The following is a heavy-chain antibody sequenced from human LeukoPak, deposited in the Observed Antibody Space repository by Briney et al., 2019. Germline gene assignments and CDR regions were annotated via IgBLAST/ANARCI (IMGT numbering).Heavy chain of an antibody. CDR1: GFTFSSYW. CDR2: INSDGRIT. V-gene: IGHV3-74*01. J-gene: IGHJ3*02. CDR3: ARVGVPQYAFDI. D-gene: IGHD2-2*01. Sequence: PGGSLRLSCVASGFTFSSYWMHWVRQVPGKGPVRVSRINSDGRITSYADSVKGRFTISRDNAKNTLYLQMNSLRAEGTAVYSCARVGVPQYAFDIWGQGTWVTVSS.